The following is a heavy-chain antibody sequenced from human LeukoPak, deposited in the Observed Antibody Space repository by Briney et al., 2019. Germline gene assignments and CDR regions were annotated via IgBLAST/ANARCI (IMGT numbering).Heavy chain of an antibody. CDR3: AKLTYDSSGDLDY. CDR1: GFTFSSYA. D-gene: IGHD3-22*01. CDR2: INNSGGSR. Sequence: GGSLRLSCAASGFTFSSYAMSWVRQAPGKGLEWVSVINNSGGSRYSADSVKGRFTISRDNSENTLYLQMNSLRAEDTAVYFCAKLTYDSSGDLDYWGQGTPVTVSS. J-gene: IGHJ4*02. V-gene: IGHV3-23*01.